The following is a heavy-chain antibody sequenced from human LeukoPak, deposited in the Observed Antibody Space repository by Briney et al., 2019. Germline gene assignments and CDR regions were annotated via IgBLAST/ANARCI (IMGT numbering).Heavy chain of an antibody. J-gene: IGHJ2*01. D-gene: IGHD2-21*02. CDR1: GGAFSSYA. CDR2: IIPILGTA. Sequence: GASVKVSCKASGGAFSSYAISWVRQAPGQGLEWMGGIIPILGTANYAQKFQGRVTITADESTSTAYMELSSLRSEDTAVYYCARGGYCGGDCYPPFWDFDLWGRGTLVTVSP. V-gene: IGHV1-69*13. CDR3: ARGGYCGGDCYPPFWDFDL.